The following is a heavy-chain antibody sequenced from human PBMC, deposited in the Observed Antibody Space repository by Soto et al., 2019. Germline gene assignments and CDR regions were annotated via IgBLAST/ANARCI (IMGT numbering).Heavy chain of an antibody. CDR2: INSDGSSA. CDR3: VGSNVVSA. J-gene: IGHJ5*02. D-gene: IGHD2-2*01. V-gene: IGHV3-74*03. CDR1: GFSFSSYW. Sequence: GGSLRLSCAASGFSFSSYWTHWVRQAPGKGLVWVSHINSDGSSATYADSVKGRFTISRDNAKNTLYLQMNSLRVEDTALYYCVGSNVVSAWGQGTLVTLAS.